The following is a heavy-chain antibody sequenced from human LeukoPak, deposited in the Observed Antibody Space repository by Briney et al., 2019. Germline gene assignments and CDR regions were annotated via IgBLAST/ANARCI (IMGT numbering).Heavy chain of an antibody. Sequence: GGSLRLSCAASGFTFNSYWMSWVRQAPGKGLEWVANIKQDRSEKYYVDSVKGRFTISRDNARNSVHLQMNSLRADDTAVYYCARRYFDYWGQGTLVTVSS. CDR3: ARRYFDY. CDR2: IKQDRSEK. CDR1: GFTFNSYW. J-gene: IGHJ4*02. V-gene: IGHV3-7*03.